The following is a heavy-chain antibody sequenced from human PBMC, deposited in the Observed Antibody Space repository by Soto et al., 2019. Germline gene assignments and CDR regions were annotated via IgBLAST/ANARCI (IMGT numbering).Heavy chain of an antibody. CDR3: EKDANWEDHY. Sequence: SETLSLTCTVSGGSISSYYWSWIRQPPGKGLEWIGYIYYSGSTDYDPSLKSRVTISVDTSKNQFSLYLQMHSLRAEDTAIYYCEKDANWEDHYWGQGTLVTVSS. CDR1: GGSISSYY. V-gene: IGHV4-59*12. D-gene: IGHD1-1*01. J-gene: IGHJ4*02. CDR2: IYYSGST.